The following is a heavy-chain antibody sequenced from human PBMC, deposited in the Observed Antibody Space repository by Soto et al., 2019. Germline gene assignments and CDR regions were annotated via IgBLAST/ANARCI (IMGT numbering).Heavy chain of an antibody. CDR3: AREQIDQWSRYNFDY. CDR2: IYYSGST. Sequence: SETLSLTCTVSGGSISSSSYYWGWIRQPPGKGLEWIGSIYYSGSTYYNPSLKSRVTISVDTSKNQFSLKLSSVTAADTAVYYCAREQIDQWSRYNFDYWGQGTLVTVSS. D-gene: IGHD1-1*01. J-gene: IGHJ4*02. V-gene: IGHV4-39*02. CDR1: GGSISSSSYY.